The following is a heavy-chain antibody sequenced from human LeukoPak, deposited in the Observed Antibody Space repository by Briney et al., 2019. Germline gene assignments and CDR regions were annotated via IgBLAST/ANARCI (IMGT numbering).Heavy chain of an antibody. Sequence: SVTVSCKASGGTFSSYAISWVRQAPGQGLEWMGRIIPILGIANYAQKFRGRVTITADKSTSTAYMELSSLRSEDTAVYYCQVGVVGPSAFDIWGQGTVVTVSS. V-gene: IGHV1-69*04. J-gene: IGHJ3*02. CDR2: IIPILGIA. CDR3: QVGVVGPSAFDI. D-gene: IGHD2-15*01. CDR1: GGTFSSYA.